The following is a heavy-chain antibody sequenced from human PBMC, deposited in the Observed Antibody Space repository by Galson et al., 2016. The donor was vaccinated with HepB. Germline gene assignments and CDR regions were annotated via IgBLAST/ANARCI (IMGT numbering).Heavy chain of an antibody. Sequence: SLRLSCAASGFTFSSYVMHWVRQAPGKGLEWVAVISHDGSNKYYEASVKGRFTISRDNPKNTLFLQMNSLRAEDTAVYYCARDKGWEIPETFDYWGQGALVTVSS. D-gene: IGHD1-26*01. V-gene: IGHV3-30*04. CDR2: ISHDGSNK. CDR3: ARDKGWEIPETFDY. CDR1: GFTFSSYV. J-gene: IGHJ4*02.